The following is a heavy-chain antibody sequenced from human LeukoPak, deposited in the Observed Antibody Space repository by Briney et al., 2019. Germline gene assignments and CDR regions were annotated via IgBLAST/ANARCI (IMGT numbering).Heavy chain of an antibody. V-gene: IGHV4-39*07. D-gene: IGHD3-9*01. CDR3: ARLGFWYDILTGYYGTYYFDY. J-gene: IGHJ4*02. CDR2: INHSGST. CDR1: GGSISSSSYY. Sequence: SETLSLTCTVSGGSISSSSYYWGWIRQPPGKGLEWIGEINHSGSTNYNPSLKSRVTISVDTSKNQFSLKLSSVTAADTVVYYCARLGFWYDILTGYYGTYYFDYWGQGTLVTVSS.